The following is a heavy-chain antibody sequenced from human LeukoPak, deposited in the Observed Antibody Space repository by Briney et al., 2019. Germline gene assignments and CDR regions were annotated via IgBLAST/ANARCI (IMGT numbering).Heavy chain of an antibody. CDR1: GGSISSSNW. J-gene: IGHJ5*02. Sequence: PSETLSLTCAVSGGSISSSNWWSWVRQPPGKGLEWIGEIYHSGSTNYNPSLKSRVTISVDKSKNQFSLKLSSVTAADTAVYYCAGSYGDYQDNWFDPWGQGTLVTVSS. CDR3: AGSYGDYQDNWFDP. CDR2: IYHSGST. D-gene: IGHD4-17*01. V-gene: IGHV4-4*02.